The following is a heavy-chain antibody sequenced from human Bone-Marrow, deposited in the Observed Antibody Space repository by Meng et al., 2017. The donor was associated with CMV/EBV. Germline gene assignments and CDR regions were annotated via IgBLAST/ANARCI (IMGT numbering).Heavy chain of an antibody. J-gene: IGHJ5*02. CDR2: VYSSGIP. CDR3: AREATYNWFDP. CDR1: GGTIRSYY. Sequence: QVQLQESGPGLVESSETLSLTFTVSGGTIRSYYWSWIRQPPGEGLQWIGRVYSSGIPEYNPSLRSRVTMSVDTSKNQFSLKLTSVTAADTAVYFCAREATYNWFDPWGQGTLVTVSS. V-gene: IGHV4-4*07.